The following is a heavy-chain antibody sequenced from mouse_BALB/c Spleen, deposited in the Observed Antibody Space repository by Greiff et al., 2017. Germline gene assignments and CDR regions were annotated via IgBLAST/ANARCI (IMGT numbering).Heavy chain of an antibody. J-gene: IGHJ1*01. Sequence: EVQLVESGGGLVQPGGSLKLSCAASGFDFSRYWMSWVRQAPGKGLEWIGEINPDSSTINYTPSLKDKFIISRDNAKNTLYLQMSKVRSEDTALYYCARRWDVLLNWYFDVWGAGTTVTVSS. D-gene: IGHD4-1*01. CDR3: ARRWDVLLNWYFDV. CDR1: GFDFSRYW. V-gene: IGHV4-1*02. CDR2: INPDSSTI.